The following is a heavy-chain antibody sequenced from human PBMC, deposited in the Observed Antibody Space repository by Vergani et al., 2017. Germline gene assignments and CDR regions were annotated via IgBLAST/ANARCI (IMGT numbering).Heavy chain of an antibody. V-gene: IGHV3-11*01. CDR2: ISSSGSTI. Sequence: VQLVASGGGLVQRGGSLRLSCAASGFTFSDYYMSWIRQAPGKGLEWVSYISSSGSTIYYADSVKGRFTISRDNAKNSLYLQMNSLRAEDTAVYYCARIGLKSYYYMDVWGKGTTVTVSS. CDR1: GFTFSDYY. J-gene: IGHJ6*03. CDR3: ARIGLKSYYYMDV. D-gene: IGHD5/OR15-5a*01.